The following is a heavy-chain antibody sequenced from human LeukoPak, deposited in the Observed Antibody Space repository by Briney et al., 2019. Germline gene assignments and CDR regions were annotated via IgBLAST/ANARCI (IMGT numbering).Heavy chain of an antibody. CDR3: AKDGDWAFDH. CDR2: ITSSSSYI. Sequence: PGGSLRLSCAASGFTFNKYTMNWVRQAPGKGLEWVSSITSSSSYIYYADSVKGRFTISRDNAKKSLSLQMNSLRAEDTAVYYCAKDGDWAFDHWAQGTLVSVSS. V-gene: IGHV3-21*01. J-gene: IGHJ4*02. D-gene: IGHD2-21*02. CDR1: GFTFNKYT.